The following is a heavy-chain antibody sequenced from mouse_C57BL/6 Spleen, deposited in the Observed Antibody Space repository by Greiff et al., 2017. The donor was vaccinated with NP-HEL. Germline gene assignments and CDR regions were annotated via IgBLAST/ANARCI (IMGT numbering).Heavy chain of an antibody. Sequence: DVMLVESGGGLVKPGGSLKLSCAASGFTFSSYAMSWVRQTPEKRLEWVATISDGGSYTYYPDNVKGRFTISRDNAKNNLYLQMSHLKSEDTAMYYCARGPITTVVAGGYFDVWGTGTTVTVSS. V-gene: IGHV5-4*03. J-gene: IGHJ1*03. CDR3: ARGPITTVVAGGYFDV. D-gene: IGHD1-1*01. CDR2: ISDGGSYT. CDR1: GFTFSSYA.